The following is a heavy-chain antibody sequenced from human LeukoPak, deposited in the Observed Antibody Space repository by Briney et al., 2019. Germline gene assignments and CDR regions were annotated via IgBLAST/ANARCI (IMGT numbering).Heavy chain of an antibody. Sequence: PGGSLRLSCAASGFTFSSYWMHWVRQAPGKGLVWVSHITTDGSSTSYADSVKGRFTISRDNAKNTLYLQMNSLRAEDTAVYYCARGTCGTKRFDPWGQGTLVTVSS. CDR2: ITTDGSST. V-gene: IGHV3-74*01. D-gene: IGHD1-26*01. CDR3: ARGTCGTKRFDP. CDR1: GFTFSSYW. J-gene: IGHJ5*02.